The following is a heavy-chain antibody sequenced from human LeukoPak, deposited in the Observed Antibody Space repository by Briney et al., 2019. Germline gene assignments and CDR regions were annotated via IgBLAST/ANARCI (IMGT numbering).Heavy chain of an antibody. D-gene: IGHD1-1*01. V-gene: IGHV4-4*07. CDR2: IYTSGST. CDR3: ARDSVQLERRYYYYGMDV. J-gene: IGHJ6*02. Sequence: PSETLSLTCTVSGGSISSYYWSWIRQPAGKGLEWIGRIYTSGSTNYNPSLKSRVTMSVDTSKNQFSLKLSSVTAADTAVYYCARDSVQLERRYYYYGMDVWGQGTTVTVSS. CDR1: GGSISSYY.